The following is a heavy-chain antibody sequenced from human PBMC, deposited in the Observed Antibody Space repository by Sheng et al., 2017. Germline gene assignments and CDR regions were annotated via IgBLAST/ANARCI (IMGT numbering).Heavy chain of an antibody. CDR1: GGSISSGGYY. Sequence: QVQLQESGPGLVKPSQTLSLTCTVSGGSISSGGYYWSWIRQHPGKGLEWIGYIYYSGSTYYNPSLKSRVIISVDTSKNQFSLKLSSVTAADTAVYYCARAYYYDSSCYYHYFDYWGQGTLVTVSS. D-gene: IGHD3-22*01. V-gene: IGHV4-31*03. CDR2: IYYSGST. CDR3: ARAYYYDSSCYYHYFDY. J-gene: IGHJ4*02.